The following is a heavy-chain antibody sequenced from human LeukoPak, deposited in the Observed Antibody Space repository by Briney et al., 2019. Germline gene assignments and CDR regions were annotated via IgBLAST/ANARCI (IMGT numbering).Heavy chain of an antibody. CDR3: ARGGRWELPRPYSFDI. CDR2: IKQDGSEK. CDR1: GFTFSSYS. D-gene: IGHD1-26*01. J-gene: IGHJ3*02. V-gene: IGHV3-7*03. Sequence: GGSLRLSCAAYGFTFSSYSMSWVRQAPGKGLEWVANIKQDGSEKYYVDSVKGRFTISRDNAKNSLYLQMNSLRAEDTAVYYCARGGRWELPRPYSFDIWGQGTMVTVSS.